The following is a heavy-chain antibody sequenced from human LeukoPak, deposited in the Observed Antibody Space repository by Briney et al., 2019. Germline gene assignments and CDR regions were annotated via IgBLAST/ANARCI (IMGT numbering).Heavy chain of an antibody. J-gene: IGHJ3*02. CDR3: AHRPVVVPAANDAFDI. CDR2: IYWNDDK. Sequence: SGPTLVKPTQPLTLTCTFSGFSLSTSGVGVGWIRQPPGKALEWLALIYWNDDKRYSPSLKSRLTITKDTSKNQVVLTMTNLDPVDTAAYYCAHRPVVVPAANDAFDIWGQGTMVSVSS. V-gene: IGHV2-5*01. D-gene: IGHD2-2*01. CDR1: GFSLSTSGVG.